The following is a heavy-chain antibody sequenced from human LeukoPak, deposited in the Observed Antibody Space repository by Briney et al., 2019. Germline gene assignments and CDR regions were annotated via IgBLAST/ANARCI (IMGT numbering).Heavy chain of an antibody. V-gene: IGHV1-2*04. Sequence: ASVKVSCKASGYTFSSYVLSWVRQAPGQGLEWMGWINPNSGGTNYAQKFQGWVTMTRDTSISTAYMEMSRLRPDDTAVYYCARDRGPTYSYGYQAEYYGMDVWGQGTTVTVSS. D-gene: IGHD5-18*01. J-gene: IGHJ6*02. CDR2: INPNSGGT. CDR1: GYTFSSYV. CDR3: ARDRGPTYSYGYQAEYYGMDV.